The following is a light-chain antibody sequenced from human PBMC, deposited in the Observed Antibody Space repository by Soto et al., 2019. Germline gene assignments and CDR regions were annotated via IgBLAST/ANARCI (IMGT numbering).Light chain of an antibody. V-gene: IGKV1-5*01. CDR1: QSISTW. J-gene: IGKJ1*01. CDR3: LLDFRYFWA. CDR2: DAS. Sequence: DIQMTQSPSTLSASVGDRVTITCRASQSISTWLVWYQQKPGKAPKVLIYDASSLQSGVPSRFSGHGSGTDFTLTISSLQPDDFATYYCLLDFRYFWAFGQGTKVDIK.